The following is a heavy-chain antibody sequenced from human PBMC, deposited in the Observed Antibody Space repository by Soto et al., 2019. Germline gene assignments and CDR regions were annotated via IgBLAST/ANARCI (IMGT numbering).Heavy chain of an antibody. D-gene: IGHD3-22*01. CDR3: ARGGVDYYDSSGYYFSPYYFDY. V-gene: IGHV4-30-2*01. J-gene: IGHJ4*02. Sequence: PSETLSLTCAVSGVSISSGGYSWRWIRQPPGKGLEWIGYIYHSGSTYYNPSLKSRVTISVDRSKNQFSLKLSSVTAADTAVYYCARGGVDYYDSSGYYFSPYYFDYWGQGTLVTVSS. CDR1: GVSISSGGYS. CDR2: IYHSGST.